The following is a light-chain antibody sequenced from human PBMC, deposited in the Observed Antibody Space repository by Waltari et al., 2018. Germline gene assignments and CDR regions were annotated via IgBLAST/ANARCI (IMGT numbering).Light chain of an antibody. CDR1: NIGTKS. CDR2: NDN. V-gene: IGLV3-21*02. Sequence: SYVLTQPPSVSVAPGQTAKITCGGINIGTKSVHWYQQKPGQAPGLVVYNDNDRPSGIPERFSGSNAGNTATLTVSTVEAGDEADYFCQVWDSTSDPWVFGGGTKLTVL. CDR3: QVWDSTSDPWV. J-gene: IGLJ3*02.